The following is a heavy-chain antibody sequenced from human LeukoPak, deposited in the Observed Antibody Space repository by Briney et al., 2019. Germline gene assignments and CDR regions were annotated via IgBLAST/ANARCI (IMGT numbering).Heavy chain of an antibody. V-gene: IGHV1-2*02. J-gene: IGHJ4*02. D-gene: IGHD3-22*01. CDR2: INPNSGGT. Sequence: ASVKVSCKASGGTFSSYAISWVGQAPGQGLEWMGWINPNSGGTNYAQKFQGRVTMTRDTSISTAYMELSRLRSDDTAVYYCARALVPENYYDSSGSRGFDYWGQGTLVTVSS. CDR1: GGTFSSYA. CDR3: ARALVPENYYDSSGSRGFDY.